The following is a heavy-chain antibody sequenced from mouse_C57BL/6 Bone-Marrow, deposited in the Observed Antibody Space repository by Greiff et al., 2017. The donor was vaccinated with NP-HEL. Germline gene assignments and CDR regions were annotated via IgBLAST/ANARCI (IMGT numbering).Heavy chain of an antibody. CDR3: AIRDFYFDV. CDR1: GYTFTSYR. CDR2: IHPSDSDT. J-gene: IGHJ1*03. Sequence: QVQLKQPGAELVKPGASVKVSCKASGYTFTSYRMHWVKQRPGQGLEWIGRIHPSDSDTNYNQKFKGKATLTVDKSSSTAHMQLSSLTSEDSAVYYCAIRDFYFDVWGTGTTVTVSS. V-gene: IGHV1-74*01.